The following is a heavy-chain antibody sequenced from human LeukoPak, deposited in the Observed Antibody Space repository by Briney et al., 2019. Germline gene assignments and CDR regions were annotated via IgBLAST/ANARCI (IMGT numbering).Heavy chain of an antibody. CDR1: GFTFSSYG. Sequence: GGSLRLSCAASGFTFSSYGMSWVRQAPGKGLEWVSAISGSGGSTYYADSVKGRFTISRDNSKNTLYLQMNSLRAEDTAVYYCAKGTDDYDILTGWLDYWGQGTLVTVSS. J-gene: IGHJ4*02. D-gene: IGHD3-9*01. CDR3: AKGTDDYDILTGWLDY. V-gene: IGHV3-23*01. CDR2: ISGSGGST.